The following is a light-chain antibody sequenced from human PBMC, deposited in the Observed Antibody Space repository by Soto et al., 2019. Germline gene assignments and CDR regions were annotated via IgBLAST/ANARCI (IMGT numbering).Light chain of an antibody. CDR1: QSVDTN. J-gene: IGKJ5*01. CDR3: QQYHNTPIT. V-gene: IGKV3D-15*01. CDR2: GVS. Sequence: ETVMTQSPATLSVSPGERATLSCRASQSVDTNLAWYVQKPGQAPRRLMYGVSTWGTGVTARFSGSGSGTDFTLTINRLEPEDFAVYYCQQYHNTPITFGQGTRLEIK.